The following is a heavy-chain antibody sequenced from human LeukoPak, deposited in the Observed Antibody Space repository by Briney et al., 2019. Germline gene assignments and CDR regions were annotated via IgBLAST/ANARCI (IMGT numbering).Heavy chain of an antibody. J-gene: IGHJ6*02. CDR3: ATYMNWVAGDV. CDR2: IKKDGSEK. V-gene: IGHV3-7*01. D-gene: IGHD7-27*01. CDR1: GFTFSSYA. Sequence: GGSLRLSCAASGFTFSSYAMSWVRQAPGKGLEWVADIKKDGSEKDYVDSVKGRFTISRDNAKNSLYLQMDSLRAEDTAVYYCATYMNWVAGDVWGQGTTVSVSS.